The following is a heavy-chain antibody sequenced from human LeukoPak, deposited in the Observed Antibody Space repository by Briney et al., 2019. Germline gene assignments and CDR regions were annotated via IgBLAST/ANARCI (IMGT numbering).Heavy chain of an antibody. CDR2: ISWDGGST. Sequence: GRSLRLSCAASGFTFDDYAMHWVRQAPGKGLEWVSLISWDGGSTYYADSVKGRFTISRDNSKNSLYLQMNSLRAEDTALYYCAKDKGYSGSYNGYFDYWGQGTLVTVSS. V-gene: IGHV3-43D*03. D-gene: IGHD1-26*01. CDR3: AKDKGYSGSYNGYFDY. CDR1: GFTFDDYA. J-gene: IGHJ4*02.